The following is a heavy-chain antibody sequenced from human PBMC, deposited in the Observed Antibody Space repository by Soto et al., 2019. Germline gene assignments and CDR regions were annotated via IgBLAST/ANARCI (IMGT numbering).Heavy chain of an antibody. CDR2: INGYNGNT. Sequence: QVQLVQSGAEVKKPGASVKVSCKASGYSFTNYGFSWVRQAPGQGLEWMGWINGYNGNTNYAPKLQGRFTMTTETSTSTAYMELGSLTSDDTAVYFCAAATATSSLWGQGTLVTVSS. J-gene: IGHJ4*02. CDR3: AAATATSSL. CDR1: GYSFTNYG. D-gene: IGHD1-1*01. V-gene: IGHV1-18*01.